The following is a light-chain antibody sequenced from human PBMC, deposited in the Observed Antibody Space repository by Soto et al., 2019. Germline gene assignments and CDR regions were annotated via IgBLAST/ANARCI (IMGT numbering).Light chain of an antibody. CDR3: SSYTTTSTLV. Sequence: QSVLTQPASVSGSPGQSITISCTGTSSDIGGYKYVSWYQQHPGKAPKLMISEVSSRPSGVSNRFSGSKSGNTASLTISGLQAADEATYYCSSYTTTSTLVFGGGTKVTVL. CDR1: SSDIGGYKY. V-gene: IGLV2-14*01. J-gene: IGLJ3*02. CDR2: EVS.